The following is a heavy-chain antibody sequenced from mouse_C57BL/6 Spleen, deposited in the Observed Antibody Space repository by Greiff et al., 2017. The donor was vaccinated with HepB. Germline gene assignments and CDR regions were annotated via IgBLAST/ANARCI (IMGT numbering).Heavy chain of an antibody. CDR3: ARKGIYYGNYGWFAY. V-gene: IGHV2-2*01. CDR1: GFSLTSYG. J-gene: IGHJ3*01. D-gene: IGHD2-1*01. Sequence: VKLMESGPGLVQPSQSLSITCTVSGFSLTSYGVHWVRQSPGKGLEWLGVIWSGGSTDYNAAFISRLSISKDNSKSQVFFKMNSLQADDTAIYYCARKGIYYGNYGWFAYWGQGTLVTVSA. CDR2: IWSGGST.